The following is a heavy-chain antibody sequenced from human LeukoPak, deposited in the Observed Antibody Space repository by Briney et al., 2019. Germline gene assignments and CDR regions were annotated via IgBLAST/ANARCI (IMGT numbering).Heavy chain of an antibody. CDR2: IWYDGSNK. CDR1: GFTFSSYG. Sequence: GRSLRLSCAASGFTFSSYGMHWVRQAPGKGLEWVAVIWYDGSNKYYADSVKGRFIISRDNSKNTLYLQMNSLRAEDTAVYYCARGRCSSTSCYTLGYWGQGTLVTVSS. V-gene: IGHV3-33*01. D-gene: IGHD2-2*02. J-gene: IGHJ4*02. CDR3: ARGRCSSTSCYTLGY.